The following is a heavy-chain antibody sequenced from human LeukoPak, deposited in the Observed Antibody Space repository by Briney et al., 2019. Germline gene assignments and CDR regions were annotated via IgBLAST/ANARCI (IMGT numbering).Heavy chain of an antibody. CDR3: ARRRGNTSGFQGYYFDY. Sequence: PSETLSLTCTVSGASVSSGDYYWSWIRQLPGKGLEWIGYIYYSGSTYYNPSLKSRLTISVDTSKNQFSLKLSSVTAADTAVYYCARRRGNTSGFQGYYFDYWAREPWSPSPQ. CDR2: IYYSGST. J-gene: IGHJ4*02. CDR1: GASVSSGDYY. V-gene: IGHV4-31*03. D-gene: IGHD6-19*01.